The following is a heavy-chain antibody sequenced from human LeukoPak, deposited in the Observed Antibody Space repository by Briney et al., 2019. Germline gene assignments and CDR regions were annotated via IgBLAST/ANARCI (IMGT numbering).Heavy chain of an antibody. D-gene: IGHD3-22*01. V-gene: IGHV4-59*01. Sequence: SETLSLTCTVSGGSINNFYWSWIRQPPGKGLEWIGCMYYSGSTNYNPSLKSRVTISGDTSKNQFSLKLSSVTAADTAVYYCARGGGYYDSNNYYQGYFEYWGQGTLVTVSS. CDR2: MYYSGST. J-gene: IGHJ4*02. CDR1: GGSINNFY. CDR3: ARGGGYYDSNNYYQGYFEY.